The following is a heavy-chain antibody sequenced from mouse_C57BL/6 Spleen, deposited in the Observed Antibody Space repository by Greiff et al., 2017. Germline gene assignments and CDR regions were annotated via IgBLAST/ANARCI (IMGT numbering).Heavy chain of an antibody. D-gene: IGHD3-2*02. CDR1: GYTFTSYW. J-gene: IGHJ2*01. Sequence: QVQLQPPGAELVKPGASVKMSCKASGYTFTSYWITWVKQRPGQGLEWIGDIYPGSGSTNYNEKFKSKATLTVVKSSSTAYRQRSSRTSVESSVYNCARGGRQLRLPLDYWGQGTTLTVSS. CDR3: ARGGRQLRLPLDY. CDR2: IYPGSGST. V-gene: IGHV1-55*01.